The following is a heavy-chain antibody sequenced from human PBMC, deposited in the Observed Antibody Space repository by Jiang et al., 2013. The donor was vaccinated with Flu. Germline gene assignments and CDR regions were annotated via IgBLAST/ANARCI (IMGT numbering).Heavy chain of an antibody. Sequence: SQTLSLTCAISGDSVSSNSAAWNWIRQSPSRGHEWLGRTYYRSKWCNDYALSVKSRITINPDTSKNQFSLQLNSVTPEDTAVYYCVRGGPIAVPGVDDAFDIWGQGTMVTVSS. D-gene: IGHD6-19*01. CDR2: TYYRSKWCN. CDR1: GDSVSSNSAA. V-gene: IGHV6-1*01. CDR3: VRGGPIAVPGVDDAFDI. J-gene: IGHJ3*02.